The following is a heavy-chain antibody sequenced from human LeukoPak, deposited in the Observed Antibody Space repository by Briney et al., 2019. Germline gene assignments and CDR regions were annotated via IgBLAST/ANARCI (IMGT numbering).Heavy chain of an antibody. Sequence: SETLSLTCTVSGYSISSGYYWVWIRQPPGKGLEWIGSIYRSGSTNYNPSLKSRVTTSVDPSKNQYSLKVNSVTAANTAVYYCARGDCSSTICYSPMDVWGKGTTVTVSS. V-gene: IGHV4-38-2*02. CDR1: GYSISSGYY. CDR2: IYRSGST. D-gene: IGHD2-2*01. J-gene: IGHJ6*03. CDR3: ARGDCSSTICYSPMDV.